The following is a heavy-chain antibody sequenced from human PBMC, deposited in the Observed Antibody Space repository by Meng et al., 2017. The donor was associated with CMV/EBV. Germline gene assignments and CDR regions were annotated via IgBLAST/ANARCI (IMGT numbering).Heavy chain of an antibody. J-gene: IGHJ5*02. Sequence: GGSLRLSCAASGFTFSSYAMHWVRQAPGKGLEWVAVISYDGSNKYHADSVKGRFTISRDNSKNTLYLQMNSLRAEDTAVYYCASLVVVITTSWFDPWGQGTLVTVSS. D-gene: IGHD3-22*01. CDR3: ASLVVVITTSWFDP. V-gene: IGHV3-30-3*01. CDR2: ISYDGSNK. CDR1: GFTFSSYA.